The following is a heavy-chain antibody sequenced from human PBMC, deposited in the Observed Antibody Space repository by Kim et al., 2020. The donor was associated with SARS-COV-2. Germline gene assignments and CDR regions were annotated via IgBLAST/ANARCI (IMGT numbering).Heavy chain of an antibody. CDR3: ARGFILGYFDSDY. V-gene: IGHV3-21*01. CDR1: GFTFSSYS. D-gene: IGHD3-9*01. CDR2: ISSSSSYI. Sequence: GGSLRLSCAASGFTFSSYSMNWVRQAPGKGLEWVSSISSSSSYIYYADSVKGRFTISRDNAKNSLYLQMNSLRAEDTAVYYCARGFILGYFDSDYWGQGTLITVSS. J-gene: IGHJ4*02.